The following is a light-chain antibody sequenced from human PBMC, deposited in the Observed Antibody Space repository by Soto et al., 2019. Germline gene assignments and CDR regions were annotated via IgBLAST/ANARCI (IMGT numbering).Light chain of an antibody. Sequence: TQSPATLSLSPGERATLSCRASQSVSSYLAWYQQKPGQAPRLLIYGASTRATGIPARFSGSGSGTEFTLTISSLQSEDFAVYYCQQYNNWPPRRTFGQGTKVDIK. CDR3: QQYNNWPPRRT. V-gene: IGKV3-15*01. CDR2: GAS. CDR1: QSVSSY. J-gene: IGKJ1*01.